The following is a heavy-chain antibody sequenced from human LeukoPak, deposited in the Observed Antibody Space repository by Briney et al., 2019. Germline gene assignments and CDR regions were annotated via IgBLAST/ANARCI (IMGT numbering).Heavy chain of an antibody. CDR2: INPNSGGT. J-gene: IGHJ4*02. D-gene: IGHD5-18*01. CDR3: ARGPNNVDTAMVLDY. CDR1: GYTFTGYY. V-gene: IGHV1-2*02. Sequence: ASVKVSCKASGYTFTGYYMHWVRQAPGQGLEWMGWINPNSGGTNYAQKFQGRVTMTRDTSISTAYMELSRLRSDDTAVYHCARGPNNVDTAMVLDYWGQGTLVTVSS.